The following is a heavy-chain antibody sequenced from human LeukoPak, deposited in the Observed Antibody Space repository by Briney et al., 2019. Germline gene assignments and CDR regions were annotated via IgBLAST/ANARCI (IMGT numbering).Heavy chain of an antibody. Sequence: GRSLRLSCAASGFTFSSYGMHWVRQAPGKGLEWVAVISYDGSNKYYADSVKGRFTISRDNSKNTLYLQMNSLRAEDTAVYYCAKDLYYYDSSGSIGQFDYWGQGTLVTVSS. CDR2: ISYDGSNK. D-gene: IGHD3-22*01. CDR1: GFTFSSYG. J-gene: IGHJ4*02. CDR3: AKDLYYYDSSGSIGQFDY. V-gene: IGHV3-30*18.